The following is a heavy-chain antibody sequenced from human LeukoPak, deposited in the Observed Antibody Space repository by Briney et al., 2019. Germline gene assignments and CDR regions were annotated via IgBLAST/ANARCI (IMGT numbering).Heavy chain of an antibody. CDR2: ISGSGGST. D-gene: IGHD3-16*01. V-gene: IGHV3-23*01. J-gene: IGHJ4*02. Sequence: GGPLRLSCAASGFTFSSYAMSWVRQAPGKGLEWVSAISGSGGSTYYADSVKGRFTISRDNSRDTLYLQMNSLRAEDTAVYYCAKGYYDYVWGSYYFDYWGQGTLVTVSS. CDR1: GFTFSSYA. CDR3: AKGYYDYVWGSYYFDY.